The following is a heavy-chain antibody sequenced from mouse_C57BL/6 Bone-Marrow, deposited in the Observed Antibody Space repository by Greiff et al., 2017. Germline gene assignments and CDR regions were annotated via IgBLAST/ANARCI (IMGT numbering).Heavy chain of an antibody. CDR3: ARPPDYYGSPFDD. V-gene: IGHV1-26*01. Sequence: EVQLQQSGPELVKPGASVKISCKASGYTFTDYYMNWVKQSHGKSLEWIGDINPNNGGTSYNQKFKGKATLTVDKSSSTAYMELRSLTSEDSAVYYCARPPDYYGSPFDDWGQGTTLTVSS. CDR2: INPNNGGT. D-gene: IGHD1-1*01. CDR1: GYTFTDYY. J-gene: IGHJ2*01.